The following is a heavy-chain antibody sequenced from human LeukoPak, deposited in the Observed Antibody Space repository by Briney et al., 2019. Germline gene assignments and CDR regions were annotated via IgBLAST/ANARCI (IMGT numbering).Heavy chain of an antibody. Sequence: GGSLRLSCAASGFTFSNYALSWVRQAPGKGLEWVSSISSSSSYIYYADSVKGRFTISRDNAKNSLYLQMNSLRAEDTAVYYCARGGKWELLGGYWGQGTLVTVSS. CDR2: ISSSSSYI. D-gene: IGHD1-26*01. CDR3: ARGGKWELLGGY. J-gene: IGHJ4*02. V-gene: IGHV3-21*01. CDR1: GFTFSNYA.